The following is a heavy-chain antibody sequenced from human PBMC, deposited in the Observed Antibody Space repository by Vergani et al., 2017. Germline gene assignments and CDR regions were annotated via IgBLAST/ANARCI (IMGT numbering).Heavy chain of an antibody. D-gene: IGHD3-9*01. CDR2: IYRTGRT. CDR3: ARRSGIVYDIFSGTQYFFDF. CDR1: GGSISNNNHH. Sequence: QLQLQEAGPGLVKPSETLSLTCSVSGGSISNNNHHWDWIRQPPGKGLEWIGSIYRTGRTHFNPSLKSRVTISVDTSNNHFSLRLNSLTAADTAVYYCARRSGIVYDIFSGTQYFFDFWGQGTLVTVSS. J-gene: IGHJ4*02. V-gene: IGHV4-39*07.